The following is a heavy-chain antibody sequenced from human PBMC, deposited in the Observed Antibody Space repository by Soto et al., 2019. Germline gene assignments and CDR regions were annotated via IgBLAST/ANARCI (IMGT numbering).Heavy chain of an antibody. Sequence: QVRLQESGPGLVKSSQTLSLTCSVSGGAINSDYYYWGWVRQPPGKGLEWIGYMYSSGSTYSNPSLKSPIATSVDTSQKSSCLSCTAVTAADTAVYFCVRGTDCATVEACHRYYESWGQGIPVTVSS. D-gene: IGHD3-3*01. CDR1: GGAINSDYYY. J-gene: IGHJ5*02. CDR2: MYSSGST. V-gene: IGHV4-30-4*01. CDR3: VRGTDCATVEACHRYYES.